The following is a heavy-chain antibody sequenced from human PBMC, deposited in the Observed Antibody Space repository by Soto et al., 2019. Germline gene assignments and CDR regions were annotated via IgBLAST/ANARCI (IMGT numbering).Heavy chain of an antibody. J-gene: IGHJ5*02. D-gene: IGHD3-10*01. CDR2: FYYSGIT. CDR3: AVSFLWFGESNNWLDP. Sequence: QVQLQESGPGLVKASETLSLTCTVSGASVSSGSYYWSWVRQPPGKGPEWIGYFYYSGITNYNPSLKSRVTISVDTSKNQFSLKMSSVTAADTAVYYCAVSFLWFGESNNWLDPWGQGTLVTVSS. V-gene: IGHV4-61*01. CDR1: GASVSSGSYY.